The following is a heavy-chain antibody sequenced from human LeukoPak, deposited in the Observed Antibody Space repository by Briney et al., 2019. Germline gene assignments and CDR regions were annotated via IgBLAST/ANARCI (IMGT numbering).Heavy chain of an antibody. V-gene: IGHV4-59*08. CDR2: IYYSGST. Sequence: SETLSLTCTVSGGSISSYYWSWIRQPPGKGLEWIGYIYYSGSTNYNPSLKSRVTISVDTSKNQFSLKLSSVTAADTAVYYCARQHCSGGSCYGMDVWGQGTTVTVSS. D-gene: IGHD2-15*01. CDR3: ARQHCSGGSCYGMDV. J-gene: IGHJ6*02. CDR1: GGSISSYY.